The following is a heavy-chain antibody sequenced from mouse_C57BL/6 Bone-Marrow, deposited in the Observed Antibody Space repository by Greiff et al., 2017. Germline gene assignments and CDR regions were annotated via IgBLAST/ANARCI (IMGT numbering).Heavy chain of an antibody. Sequence: QVQLQQSGPELVKPGASVKISCKASGYSFTSYYIYWVKQRPGQGLEWIEWIYPGSGNTKYNEKFKGKATLTADTSSSTAYMQLSSLTSEDSAVYYCAREGYDYDLYDFDYWGQGTTLTVSS. CDR1: GYSFTSYY. CDR3: AREGYDYDLYDFDY. V-gene: IGHV1-66*01. J-gene: IGHJ2*01. CDR2: IYPGSGNT. D-gene: IGHD2-4*01.